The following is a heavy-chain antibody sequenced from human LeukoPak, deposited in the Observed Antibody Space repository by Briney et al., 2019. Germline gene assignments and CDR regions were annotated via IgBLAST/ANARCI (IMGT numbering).Heavy chain of an antibody. CDR3: ARDMLLEDAFDI. V-gene: IGHV3-20*04. J-gene: IGHJ3*02. Sequence: GGSLRLSCEVSGFTFDDHAINWVRQAPGKGLEWVANINWNGGSIGYGDAVKGRFTISRDNTKNSVFLQMHSLRGDDTAVYYCARDMLLEDAFDIWGQGTMVIVSS. CDR2: INWNGGSI. CDR1: GFTFDDHA. D-gene: IGHD3-10*02.